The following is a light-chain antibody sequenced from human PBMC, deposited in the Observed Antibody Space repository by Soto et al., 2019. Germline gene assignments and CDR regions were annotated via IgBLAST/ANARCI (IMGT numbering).Light chain of an antibody. CDR3: QQTHSLPRT. J-gene: IGKJ1*01. Sequence: DIQITESPSSVSASVGDRVTITCRASHAIGSWLAWYQQKPGQPPQLLIYATSFLHSGVPSRFRGSGSTTDFTLTINSLQPEDFATYYCQQTHSLPRTFGQGTKVDIK. CDR1: HAIGSW. V-gene: IGKV1-12*01. CDR2: ATS.